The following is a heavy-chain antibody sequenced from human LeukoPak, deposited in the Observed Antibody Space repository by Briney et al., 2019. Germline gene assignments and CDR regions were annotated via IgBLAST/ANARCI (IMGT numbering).Heavy chain of an antibody. D-gene: IGHD4-17*01. CDR1: GGSISSYY. CDR2: IYTGKIT. CDR3: ARDQDGTVTTGYYYYYMDV. Sequence: SETLSLSCTVSGGSISSYYWSWIRQPAGKGLEWIGRIYTGKITNYNPSLKSRVTMSVDPSKNQFSLKLSSVTAADTAVYYCARDQDGTVTTGYYYYYMDVWGKGT. J-gene: IGHJ6*03. V-gene: IGHV4-4*07.